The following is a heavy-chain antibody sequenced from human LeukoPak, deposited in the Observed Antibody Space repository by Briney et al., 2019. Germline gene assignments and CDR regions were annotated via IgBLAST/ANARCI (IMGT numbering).Heavy chain of an antibody. CDR2: ISSSSSYI. V-gene: IGHV3-21*01. Sequence: GGSLRLSCAASGFTFSSYSMNWVRQAPGKGLEWVSSISSSSSYIYYADSVKGRFTISRDNAKNSLYLQMNSLRAEDTAVYYCASSWESSSSRWFDPWGQGTLVTVSS. D-gene: IGHD6-6*01. CDR3: ASSWESSSSRWFDP. J-gene: IGHJ5*02. CDR1: GFTFSSYS.